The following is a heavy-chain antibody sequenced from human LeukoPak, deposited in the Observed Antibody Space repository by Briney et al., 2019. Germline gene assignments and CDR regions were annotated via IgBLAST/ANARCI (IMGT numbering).Heavy chain of an antibody. V-gene: IGHV3-23*01. Sequence: GESLRVSCAVSGFTFSSYAMSWVRQPPGKGVEWVSAISVSGGSTYNADSGKGRFTISRNNAKNTLYLQMNSLRAEDTAVYYCAKAPVGYYHDSSGERYFDYWGQGTLVTVSS. CDR3: AKAPVGYYHDSSGERYFDY. CDR1: GFTFSSYA. D-gene: IGHD3-22*01. CDR2: ISVSGGST. J-gene: IGHJ4*02.